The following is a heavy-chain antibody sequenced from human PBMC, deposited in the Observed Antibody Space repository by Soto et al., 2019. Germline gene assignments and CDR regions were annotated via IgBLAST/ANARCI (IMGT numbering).Heavy chain of an antibody. CDR2: INPNRGGT. CDR3: ARGYDYTRDYYHGMDV. Sequence: GASGKLACKGCGYTFTGVYMYWARQATGQGLEWMGWINPNRGGTNYAQKIQARVTMTSDTSISTAYLELSRLRSDATAVYYFARGYDYTRDYYHGMDVCGKRTTVTLSS. D-gene: IGHD4-4*01. V-gene: IGHV1-2*02. J-gene: IGHJ6*04. CDR1: GYTFTGVY.